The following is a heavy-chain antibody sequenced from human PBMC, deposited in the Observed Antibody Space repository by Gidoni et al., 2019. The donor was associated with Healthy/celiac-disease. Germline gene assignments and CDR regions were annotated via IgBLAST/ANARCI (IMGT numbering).Heavy chain of an antibody. J-gene: IGHJ3*02. CDR1: GFTFDDYT. Sequence: EVQLVESGGGLVQPGGSLRLSCTASGFTFDDYTMHWVRQLPGKGLEWVSTITWNSVGMYYADSVKGRFTISRDNAKNSVYLQMNTLRPEDTALYYCTKDHYFVSGSYYGRAFDIWGQGTMVTVSS. CDR3: TKDHYFVSGSYYGRAFDI. D-gene: IGHD3-10*01. V-gene: IGHV3-9*01. CDR2: ITWNSVGM.